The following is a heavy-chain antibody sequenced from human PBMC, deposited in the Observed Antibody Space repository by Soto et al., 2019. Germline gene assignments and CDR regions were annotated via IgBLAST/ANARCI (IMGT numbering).Heavy chain of an antibody. J-gene: IGHJ6*02. CDR2: MNPNSGNT. D-gene: IGHD3-10*01. Sequence: ASVKVSCKTSGYIFSSSAIHWVRRAPGQRLEWMGWMNPNSGNTGYAQKFQGRVTMTRNTSISTAYMELSSLRSEDTAVYYCARGRSYYYGSGSLYGMDGWGQGTTVTVSS. V-gene: IGHV1-8*01. CDR1: GYIFSSSA. CDR3: ARGRSYYYGSGSLYGMDG.